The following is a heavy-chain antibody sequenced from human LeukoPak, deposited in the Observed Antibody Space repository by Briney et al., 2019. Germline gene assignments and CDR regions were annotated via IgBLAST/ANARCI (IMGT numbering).Heavy chain of an antibody. D-gene: IGHD2-2*01. Sequence: GGSLRLSCAASGFTFSSYAMHWVRQAPGKGLEWVAVISYDGSNKYYADSVKGRFTISRDNSKNTLYLQMNSLRAEDTAVYYCAKDFWGCSSTSCSDYWGQGTLVTVSS. J-gene: IGHJ4*02. CDR3: AKDFWGCSSTSCSDY. CDR1: GFTFSSYA. CDR2: ISYDGSNK. V-gene: IGHV3-30-3*01.